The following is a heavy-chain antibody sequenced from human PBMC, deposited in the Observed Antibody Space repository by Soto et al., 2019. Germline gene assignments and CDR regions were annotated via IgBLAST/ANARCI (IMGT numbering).Heavy chain of an antibody. V-gene: IGHV4-39*01. Sequence: SETLSLTCTVSGGSVTNSSYYWGWIRQSPGKGLEWIGSVYYRGRSYSKSSVKSRATISVDTSKNQFSLKLNSVTAADTAVYYCARYAYCSGGSCSTKNNWFDPWGQGTLVTVSS. J-gene: IGHJ5*02. D-gene: IGHD2-15*01. CDR2: VYYRGRS. CDR1: GGSVTNSSYY. CDR3: ARYAYCSGGSCSTKNNWFDP.